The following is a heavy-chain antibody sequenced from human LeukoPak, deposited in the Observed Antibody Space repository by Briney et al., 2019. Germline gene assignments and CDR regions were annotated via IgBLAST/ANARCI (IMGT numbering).Heavy chain of an antibody. Sequence: PSETLSLTCAVYGGSFSGYYWSWIRQPPGKGLEWIGEINHSGSTNYNPSLKSPVTISVDTSKNQFSLKLSSVTAADTAVYYCARDSMVRGVIYYGMDVWGQGTTVTVSS. D-gene: IGHD3-10*01. CDR2: INHSGST. CDR3: ARDSMVRGVIYYGMDV. V-gene: IGHV4-34*01. J-gene: IGHJ6*02. CDR1: GGSFSGYY.